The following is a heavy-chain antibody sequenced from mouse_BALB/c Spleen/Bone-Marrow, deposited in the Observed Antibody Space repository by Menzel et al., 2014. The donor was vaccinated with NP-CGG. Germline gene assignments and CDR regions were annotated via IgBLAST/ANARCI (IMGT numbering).Heavy chain of an antibody. D-gene: IGHD2-4*01. CDR1: GFSFNSYG. CDR3: ARHAYYDQTEVSFVY. Sequence: EVHLVESGGGLVKSGGSLKLSCAASGFSFNSYGMSWVRQTPEKRLEWVATISGGGSYTFYPDSVKWRFTISRDNAKNNLYLQLSSLRSEDTALYYCARHAYYDQTEVSFVYWGQGALVTVSA. V-gene: IGHV5-9-2*01. J-gene: IGHJ3*01. CDR2: ISGGGSYT.